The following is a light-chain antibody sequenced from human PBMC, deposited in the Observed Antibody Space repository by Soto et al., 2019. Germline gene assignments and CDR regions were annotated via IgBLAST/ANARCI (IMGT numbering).Light chain of an antibody. J-gene: IGKJ5*01. CDR3: QQYNNWQIT. Sequence: EIVMTQSPDTLSVSPGEKATISCRASQSVSSNLAWYQQKPGQAPRLLIYGASTRATGIPARFSGSGSGTEFTLTISSLHSEDFAVYYCQQYNNWQITFGQGTRLEIK. CDR2: GAS. V-gene: IGKV3-15*01. CDR1: QSVSSN.